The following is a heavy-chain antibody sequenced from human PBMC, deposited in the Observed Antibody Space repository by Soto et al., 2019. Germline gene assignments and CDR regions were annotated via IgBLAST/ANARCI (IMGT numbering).Heavy chain of an antibody. J-gene: IGHJ3*02. CDR1: GFTFSSYV. CDR3: AKGGSNSWYDAFDI. V-gene: IGHV3-23*01. CDR2: ISGSGGST. Sequence: EVQLLESGGGLVQPGGSLRLSCAASGFTFSSYVMNWVRQAPGKGLEWVSTISGSGGSTYYADSVEGRFTFSRDNSKNTLHLLMNSLRAEDTAVYYCAKGGSNSWYDAFDIWGQGTMVTVSS. D-gene: IGHD6-19*01.